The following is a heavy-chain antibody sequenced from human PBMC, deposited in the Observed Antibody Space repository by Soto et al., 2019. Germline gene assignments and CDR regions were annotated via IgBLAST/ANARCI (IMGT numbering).Heavy chain of an antibody. CDR1: VLTFSSYE. Sequence: PGGSMRLSCSASVLTFSSYEMNWVRQAPGKGLEWVSYISSGGGTTYYADSVKGRFTISRDNAKNSLYLQMNSLRAEDTALYYCASEYGSGFPGYWGQGNLVTVSA. J-gene: IGHJ4*02. D-gene: IGHD3-10*01. CDR2: ISSGGGTT. V-gene: IGHV3-48*03. CDR3: ASEYGSGFPGY.